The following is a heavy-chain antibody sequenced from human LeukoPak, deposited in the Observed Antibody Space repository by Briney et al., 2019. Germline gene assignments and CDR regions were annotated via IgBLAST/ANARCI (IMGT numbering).Heavy chain of an antibody. D-gene: IGHD6-13*01. V-gene: IGHV3-74*01. J-gene: IGHJ4*02. CDR2: VNRDGSST. Sequence: GGSLRLSCAASGFTFSDYWMHWVRQAPGKGLVWVSRVNRDGSSTSYADSVKGRFTISRDNAKNTLSLQMNSLRAEDTAVYYCARDRSISAAGDTYWGQGALVTVFS. CDR1: GFTFSDYW. CDR3: ARDRSISAAGDTY.